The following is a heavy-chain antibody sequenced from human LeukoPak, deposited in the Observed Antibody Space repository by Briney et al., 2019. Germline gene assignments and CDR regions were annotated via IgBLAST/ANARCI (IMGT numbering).Heavy chain of an antibody. D-gene: IGHD3-22*01. Sequence: ASVKVSCKASGYSFTNNYIHWVRQAPGQGLEWMGIINPSGGSAIYAQNFQGRVTMTRDTSTSTFYMELSSLRSEDTAVYFCARDVASSGYYWDWGQGTLVTVSS. J-gene: IGHJ4*02. CDR2: INPSGGSA. CDR3: ARDVASSGYYWD. CDR1: GYSFTNNY. V-gene: IGHV1-46*01.